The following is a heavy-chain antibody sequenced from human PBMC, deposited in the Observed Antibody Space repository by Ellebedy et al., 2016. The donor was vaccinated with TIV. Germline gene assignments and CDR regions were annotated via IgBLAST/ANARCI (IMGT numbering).Heavy chain of an antibody. CDR3: ARDRDTMVRDAFDI. J-gene: IGHJ3*02. CDR1: GFTFDDYG. D-gene: IGHD3-10*01. Sequence: PGGSLRLSCAASGFTFDDYGMSWVCKAQGKGLEWVSGINWNGGSTGYADSVKGRFTISRDNAKNSLYLQMNSLRAEDTALYYCARDRDTMVRDAFDIWGQGTMVTVSS. CDR2: INWNGGST. V-gene: IGHV3-20*04.